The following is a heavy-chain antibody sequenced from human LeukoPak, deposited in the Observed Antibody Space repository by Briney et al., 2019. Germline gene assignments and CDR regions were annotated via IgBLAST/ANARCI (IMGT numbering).Heavy chain of an antibody. Sequence: GGSLRLSCAAPGFTFSTYNMNWVRQAPGKGLEWLSYISSGSSTIYYADSVEGRFTISRDNAKNSLYLQMNSLRDEGTAVYYCARGETARVDYWGQGILVTVSS. CDR2: ISSGSSTI. J-gene: IGHJ4*02. V-gene: IGHV3-48*02. D-gene: IGHD3-16*01. CDR1: GFTFSTYN. CDR3: ARGETARVDY.